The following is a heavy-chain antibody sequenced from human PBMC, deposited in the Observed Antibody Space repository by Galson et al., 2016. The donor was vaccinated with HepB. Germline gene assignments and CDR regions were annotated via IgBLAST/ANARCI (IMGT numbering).Heavy chain of an antibody. CDR3: ASTLYDYVWGSSQGHGY. D-gene: IGHD3-16*01. J-gene: IGHJ4*02. V-gene: IGHV4-34*01. Sequence: SETLSLTCAVYGGSFSGYYWSWIRQPPGKGLEWIGEINHSGSTNYNPSLKSRVTISVDTSKNQFSLKLSSVTAADTAVYYCASTLYDYVWGSSQGHGYWGQGTLVTVSS. CDR2: INHSGST. CDR1: GGSFSGYY.